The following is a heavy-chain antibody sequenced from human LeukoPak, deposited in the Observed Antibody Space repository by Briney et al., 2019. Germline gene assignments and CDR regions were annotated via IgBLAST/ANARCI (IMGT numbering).Heavy chain of an antibody. CDR3: ARAASGWYFDY. CDR2: IYHSGST. V-gene: IGHV4-4*02. CDR1: GGSISSNNW. J-gene: IGHJ4*02. D-gene: IGHD6-19*01. Sequence: SETLSLTCAVSGGSISSNNWWSWVRQPPGQGLAWIGEIYHSGSTNYNPSLKSRVTISVDTSKNQFSLKLSSVTAADTAVYYCARAASGWYFDYWGQGTLVTVSS.